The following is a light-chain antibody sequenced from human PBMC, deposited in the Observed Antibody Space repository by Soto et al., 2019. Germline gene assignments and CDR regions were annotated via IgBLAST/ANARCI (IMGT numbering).Light chain of an antibody. V-gene: IGLV7-43*01. Sequence: QAVVTQEPSLTVSPGGTVTLPCAPSSGAVSSGNYPNWFQQKPGQAPRALIYSTNHKYSWTPARFSGSLLGGKAALTLSGVQPEDEADYYCLLYYGGQLRVFGGGTKLTVL. CDR2: STN. J-gene: IGLJ2*01. CDR3: LLYYGGQLRV. CDR1: SGAVSSGNY.